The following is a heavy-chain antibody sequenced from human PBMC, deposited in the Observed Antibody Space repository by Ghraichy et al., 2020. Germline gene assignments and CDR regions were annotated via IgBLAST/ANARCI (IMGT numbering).Heavy chain of an antibody. J-gene: IGHJ4*02. CDR3: ARDDDGDRDY. CDR2: IKQDGIEK. D-gene: IGHD4-17*01. CDR1: GFTFSSYW. V-gene: IGHV3-7*03. Sequence: GGSLRLSCAASGFTFSSYWMAWVRQSPGKGPEWVANIKQDGIEKHYVDSVRGRFTISRDNAKNSLYLQMNSLRAEDTDLYYCARDDDGDRDYWGQGTLVTVSS.